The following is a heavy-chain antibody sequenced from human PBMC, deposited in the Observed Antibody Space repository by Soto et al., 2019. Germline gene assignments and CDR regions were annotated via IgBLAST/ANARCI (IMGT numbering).Heavy chain of an antibody. J-gene: IGHJ6*02. CDR2: IDPSDSYT. D-gene: IGHD3-9*01. CDR1: GCRFTCYW. V-gene: IGHV5-10-1*01. Sequence: GESVNVSGKGCGCRFTCYWASWVRKMPGKGLEWMGRIDPSDSYTNYSPSFQGHVTISADKSISTAYLQWSSLKASDTAMYYCAIPYYDILTGYYGMDVWGQGTTVTVSS. CDR3: AIPYYDILTGYYGMDV.